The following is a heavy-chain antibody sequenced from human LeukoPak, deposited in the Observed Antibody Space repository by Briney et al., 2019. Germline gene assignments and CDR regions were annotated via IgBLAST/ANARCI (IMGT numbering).Heavy chain of an antibody. Sequence: SVKVSCKAFGGTFSRYGFSWVRQAPGQGLEWVGRIIPIFGTANYAQKFQGRVTITTDEFTSTAYMELSSLRYDDTAVYYCARGDGYGYNWFDSWGQGTLVTVSS. D-gene: IGHD5-24*01. CDR3: ARGDGYGYNWFDS. V-gene: IGHV1-69*05. CDR2: IIPIFGTA. CDR1: GGTFSRYG. J-gene: IGHJ5*01.